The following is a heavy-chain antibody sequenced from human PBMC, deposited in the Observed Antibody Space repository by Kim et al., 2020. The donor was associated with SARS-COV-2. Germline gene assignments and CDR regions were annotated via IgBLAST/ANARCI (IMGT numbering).Heavy chain of an antibody. Sequence: GGSLRLSCAASGFTVSTYAMSWVRQAPGKGLEWVSAISSSGGSTYYADSVKGRFTISRDNSKNTLYLQMNSLRAEDTAVYYCTKVHNGNYLGVFWGQGTLVSVSS. CDR1: GFTVSTYA. J-gene: IGHJ4*02. D-gene: IGHD1-7*01. CDR3: TKVHNGNYLGVF. V-gene: IGHV3-23*01. CDR2: ISSSGGST.